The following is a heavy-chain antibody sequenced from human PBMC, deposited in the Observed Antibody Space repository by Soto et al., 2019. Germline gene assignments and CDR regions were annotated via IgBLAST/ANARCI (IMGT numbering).Heavy chain of an antibody. V-gene: IGHV3-15*01. D-gene: IGHD3-16*02. J-gene: IGHJ4*02. CDR1: EFTFTYAW. CDR3: TSLYYGH. Sequence: GSLRLSCAASEFTFTYAWMSWVRQAPGKGLEWVGRIKSKTDGGTTDYAAPVKGRFTISRDESQNTLYMQMNSLKTEDTAVYYCTSLYYGHWGQGTLVTVSS. CDR2: IKSKTDGGTT.